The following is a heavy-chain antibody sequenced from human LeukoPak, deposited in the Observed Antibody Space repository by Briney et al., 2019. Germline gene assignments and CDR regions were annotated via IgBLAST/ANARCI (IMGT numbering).Heavy chain of an antibody. D-gene: IGHD3-10*01. CDR2: ISSSSSYI. CDR1: GFTFSSYS. V-gene: IGHV3-21*01. J-gene: IGHJ6*03. Sequence: GGSLRLSCAASGFTFSSYSMNWVRQAPGKGLEWVSSISSSSSYIYYADSVKGRFIISRDNAKNSLYLQMNSLRAEDTAVYYCARDTRGRYMDVWGKGTTVTVSS. CDR3: ARDTRGRYMDV.